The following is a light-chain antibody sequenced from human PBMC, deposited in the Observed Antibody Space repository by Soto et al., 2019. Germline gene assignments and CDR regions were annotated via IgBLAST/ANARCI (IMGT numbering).Light chain of an antibody. V-gene: IGLV2-11*01. CDR2: DVY. CDR1: SSPVGRHNY. Sequence: QSALTQPRSVSGSPGQSLTISCTGTSSPVGRHNYVSWYQHHPGKAPKLVIYDVYNRPSGVPDRFSGSKSDNTASLTISGLQAEDEADYYCCSYAGSNTFYVFGTGTKVTVL. CDR3: CSYAGSNTFYV. J-gene: IGLJ1*01.